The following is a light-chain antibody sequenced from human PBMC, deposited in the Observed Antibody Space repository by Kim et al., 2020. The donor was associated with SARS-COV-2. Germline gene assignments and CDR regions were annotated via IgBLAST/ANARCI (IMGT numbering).Light chain of an antibody. V-gene: IGLV3-21*04. CDR3: QVWDSSSDHWV. J-gene: IGLJ3*02. Sequence: SYELTQPPSVSVAPGKTARITCGGNNIGSKSVHWYQQKPGQAPVLVIYYDSDRPSGIPERFSGSNSGNTATLTISRVEAGDEADHYCQVWDSSSDHWVFGGGTQLTVL. CDR2: YDS. CDR1: NIGSKS.